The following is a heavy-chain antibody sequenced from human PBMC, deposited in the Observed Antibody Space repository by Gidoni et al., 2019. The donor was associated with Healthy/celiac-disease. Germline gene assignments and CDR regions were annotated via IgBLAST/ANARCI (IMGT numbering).Heavy chain of an antibody. J-gene: IGHJ6*02. CDR1: GLTFSSYG. CDR2: IWYDGSNK. D-gene: IGHD2-2*01. CDR3: ARGASTSYYYYGMDV. Sequence: QVQLVESGGGVVQPGRSLRLSCAASGLTFSSYGMHWVRQAPGKGLEWVAVIWYDGSNKYYADSVKGRFTISRDNSKNTLYLQMNSLRAEDTAVYYCARGASTSYYYYGMDVWGQGTTVTVSS. V-gene: IGHV3-33*01.